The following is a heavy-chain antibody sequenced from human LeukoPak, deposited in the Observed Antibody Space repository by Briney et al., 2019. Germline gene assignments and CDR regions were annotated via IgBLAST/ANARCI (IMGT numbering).Heavy chain of an antibody. J-gene: IGHJ4*02. CDR2: ISGGYINDT. Sequence: GASVKVSCKTSGYTFTNYGFSWVRLAPGQGLEWMGWISGGYINDTNYAQKVQDRVTMTTDASTRTTYMELRNLRSDDTAVYYCARWLSHKGDYWGQGTLVTVSS. CDR1: GYTFTNYG. V-gene: IGHV1-18*01. CDR3: ARWLSHKGDY. D-gene: IGHD5-12*01.